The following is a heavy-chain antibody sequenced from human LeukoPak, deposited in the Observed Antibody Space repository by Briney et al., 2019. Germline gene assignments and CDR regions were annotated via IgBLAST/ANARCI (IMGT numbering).Heavy chain of an antibody. CDR3: ARSRSGAY. V-gene: IGHV3-7*01. D-gene: IGHD1-26*01. Sequence: GGSLRLSCAGSGFPFSIYGMNWVRQAPGKGLEWVANIKQDGSEKYYVDSVKGRFTISRDNAKNSLYLQMNSLRAEHTAVYYCARSRSGAYWGQGTLVTVSS. J-gene: IGHJ4*02. CDR2: IKQDGSEK. CDR1: GFPFSIYG.